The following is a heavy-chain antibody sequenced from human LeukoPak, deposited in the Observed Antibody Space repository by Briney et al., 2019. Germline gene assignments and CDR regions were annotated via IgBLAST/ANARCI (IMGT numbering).Heavy chain of an antibody. CDR3: ARLLTPMAPIDY. J-gene: IGHJ4*02. Sequence: PSETLSLTCTVSGGSISSYYWSWIRQPPGKGLEWIGYIYYSGSTNYNPSLKSRVTISVDTSKNQFSLKLSSVTAADTAVYYCARLLTPMAPIDYWGQGTLVTVSS. CDR2: IYYSGST. V-gene: IGHV4-59*08. D-gene: IGHD5-24*01. CDR1: GGSISSYY.